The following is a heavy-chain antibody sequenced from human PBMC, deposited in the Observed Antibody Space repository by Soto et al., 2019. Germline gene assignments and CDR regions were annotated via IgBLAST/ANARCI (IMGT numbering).Heavy chain of an antibody. CDR1: GGSFSGYY. J-gene: IGHJ5*02. CDR2: INHSGST. CDR3: ARGEFRVLRYFDWLRKWFDP. Sequence: SETLSLTCAVYGGSFSGYYWSWIRQPPGKGLEWIGEINHSGSTNYNPSLKSRVTISVDTSKNQFSLKLSSVTAADTAVYYCARGEFRVLRYFDWLRKWFDPWGQGTLVTVSS. V-gene: IGHV4-34*01. D-gene: IGHD3-9*01.